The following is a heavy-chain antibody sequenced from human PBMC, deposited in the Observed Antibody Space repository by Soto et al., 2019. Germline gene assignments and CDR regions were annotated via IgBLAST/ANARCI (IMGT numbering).Heavy chain of an antibody. CDR2: MNPDSGNT. CDR1: GYTFTSYD. J-gene: IGHJ4*02. CDR3: ARVLRYCSGGSCYPPFVY. D-gene: IGHD2-15*01. V-gene: IGHV1-8*01. Sequence: QVQLVQSGAEVKKPGASVKVSCKASGYTFTSYDINWVRQATGQGLEWMGWMNPDSGNTGYAQKYQGRVTMTRNTAISTACMELRSLRSEDTAVYYCARVLRYCSGGSCYPPFVYWGQGTLVTVSS.